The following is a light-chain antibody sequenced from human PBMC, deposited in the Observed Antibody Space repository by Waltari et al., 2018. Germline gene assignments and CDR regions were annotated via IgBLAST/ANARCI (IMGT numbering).Light chain of an antibody. J-gene: IGLJ2*01. CDR1: TGAVTSSHY. Sequence: QAVVTQAPSVTVSPGGTVTPTCGSSTGAVTSSHYPYWFQQKPGQAPRTLVYDTSNKHSWTPARFSGSVVGGKAALTLSGAQPEDEAEYYCLLHYSGPRVFGGGTKVTVL. CDR3: LLHYSGPRV. V-gene: IGLV7-46*01. CDR2: DTS.